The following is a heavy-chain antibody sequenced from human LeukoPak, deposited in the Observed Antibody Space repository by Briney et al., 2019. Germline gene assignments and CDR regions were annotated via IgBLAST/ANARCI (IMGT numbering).Heavy chain of an antibody. D-gene: IGHD3-10*01. V-gene: IGHV3-30*03. CDR1: GFTFSTYG. CDR3: ARDLSPVVRASPMGY. CDR2: ITYDGYYK. Sequence: GSLRLSCAASGFTFSTYGMHWVRQAPGKGLEWVALITYDGYYKYYSDSVKGRFTISSDTSKNTLSLQMNSLRAEDTAVYYCARDLSPVVRASPMGYWGRGTLVTVSS. J-gene: IGHJ4*02.